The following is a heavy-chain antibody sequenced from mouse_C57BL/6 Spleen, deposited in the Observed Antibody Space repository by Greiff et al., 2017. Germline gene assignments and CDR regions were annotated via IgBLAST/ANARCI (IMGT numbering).Heavy chain of an antibody. CDR2: INYDGSST. J-gene: IGHJ4*01. V-gene: IGHV5-16*01. CDR3: AREGNYEEAMDY. CDR1: GFTFSDYY. D-gene: IGHD2-4*01. Sequence: DVKLVESEGGLVQPGSSMKLSCTASGFTFSDYYMAWVRQVPEKGLEWVANINYDGSSTYYLDSLKSRFIISRDNAKNILYLQMSSLKSEDTATYYCAREGNYEEAMDYWGQGTSVTVSS.